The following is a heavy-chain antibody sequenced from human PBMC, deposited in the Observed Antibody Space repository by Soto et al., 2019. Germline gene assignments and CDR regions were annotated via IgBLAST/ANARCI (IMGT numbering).Heavy chain of an antibody. CDR3: ARGKRGYSYGYDYYGMDV. J-gene: IGHJ6*02. CDR2: ISGSSSTI. Sequence: PGGSLRLSCAASGFTFSSYSMNWVRQAPGKGLEWVSYISGSSSTIYYADSVKGRFTISRDNAKNSLYLQMNSLRDEDTAVYYCARGKRGYSYGYDYYGMDVWGQGTTVTVS. V-gene: IGHV3-48*02. CDR1: GFTFSSYS. D-gene: IGHD5-18*01.